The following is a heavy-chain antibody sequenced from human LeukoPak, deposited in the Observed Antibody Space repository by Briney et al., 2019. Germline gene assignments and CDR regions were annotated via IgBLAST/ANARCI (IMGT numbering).Heavy chain of an antibody. CDR3: AREDDQWAVTTKIVQ. V-gene: IGHV4-61*02. D-gene: IGHD4-17*01. CDR1: GDSLNRGSYY. J-gene: IGHJ4*02. Sequence: SETLSLTCSVSGDSLNRGSYYWNWIWQPAGKGLEWLGRISANGNTNYNPSLKSRVTISVDASKNQFSLRLSSVTAADTAVYYCAREDDQWAVTTKIVQWGQGTLVTVSS. CDR2: ISANGNT.